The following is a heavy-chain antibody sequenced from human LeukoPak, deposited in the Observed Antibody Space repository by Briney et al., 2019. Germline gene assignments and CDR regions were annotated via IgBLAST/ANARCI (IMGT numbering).Heavy chain of an antibody. D-gene: IGHD3-10*01. CDR1: GGSISSYY. CDR2: IYYSGST. J-gene: IGHJ4*02. Sequence: SETLSLTCTVSGGSISSYYWSWIRQPPGKGLEWIGYIYYSGSTNYNPSLKSRVTISVDTSKNQFSLKLSSVTAADTVVYYCARDSPPIGEWGQGTLVTVSS. CDR3: ARDSPPIGE. V-gene: IGHV4-59*12.